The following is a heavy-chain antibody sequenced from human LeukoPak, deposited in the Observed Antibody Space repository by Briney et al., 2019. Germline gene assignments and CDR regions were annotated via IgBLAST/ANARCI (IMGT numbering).Heavy chain of an antibody. CDR2: IYYSGST. V-gene: IGHV4-59*01. Sequence: SETLSLTCTVSGGSISGYYWSWIRQPPGKGLEWIGDIYYSGSTNYNPPLKSRVTISLDTSKSQFSLKLSSVTAADTAVYYCARIYCSGGSCYEGYWGQGTLVTVSS. J-gene: IGHJ4*02. D-gene: IGHD2-15*01. CDR1: GGSISGYY. CDR3: ARIYCSGGSCYEGY.